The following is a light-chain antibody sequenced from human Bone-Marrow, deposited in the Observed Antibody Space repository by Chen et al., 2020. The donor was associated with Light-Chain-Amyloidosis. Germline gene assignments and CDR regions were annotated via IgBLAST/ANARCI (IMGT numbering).Light chain of an antibody. CDR3: QVWDRSSDRPV. V-gene: IGLV3-21*02. J-gene: IGLJ3*02. Sequence: SYVPTQPSSVSVAPGQTATIACGGNNIGSTSVHWYQQTPGQAPLLVVYDDSDRPSGIPERLSGSNSGNTATLTIRGEAGDEADYYCQVWDRSSDRPVFGGGTKLTVL. CDR2: DDS. CDR1: NIGSTS.